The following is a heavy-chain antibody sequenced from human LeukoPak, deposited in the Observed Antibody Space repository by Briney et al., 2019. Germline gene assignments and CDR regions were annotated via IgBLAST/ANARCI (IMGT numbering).Heavy chain of an antibody. CDR3: AKAPTARPDVGEFDY. J-gene: IGHJ4*02. D-gene: IGHD1-14*01. CDR2: ISYDGSNK. Sequence: GRSLRLSCAASGFTFSSYGMHWVRQAPGKGLEWVAVISYDGSNKYYADSVKGRFTISRDNSKNTLYLQMNSLRAEDTAVYYCAKAPTARPDVGEFDYWGQGTLVTVSS. V-gene: IGHV3-30*18. CDR1: GFTFSSYG.